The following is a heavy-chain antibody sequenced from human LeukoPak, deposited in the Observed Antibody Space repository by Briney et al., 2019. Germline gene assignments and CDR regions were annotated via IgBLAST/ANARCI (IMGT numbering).Heavy chain of an antibody. CDR3: ARHWLDSGTPDRFDY. Sequence: SQTLSLTCTVSGGSISSGGYYWSWTRQHPGKGLEWIGYIYYSGSTYYNPSLKSRVTISVDTSKNQFSLKLSSVTAADTAVYYCARHWLDSGTPDRFDYWGQGALVTVSS. V-gene: IGHV4-31*03. D-gene: IGHD3-10*01. CDR2: IYYSGST. J-gene: IGHJ4*02. CDR1: GGSISSGGYY.